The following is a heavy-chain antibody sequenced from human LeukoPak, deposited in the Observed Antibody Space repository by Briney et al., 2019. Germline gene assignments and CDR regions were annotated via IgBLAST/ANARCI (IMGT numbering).Heavy chain of an antibody. D-gene: IGHD1-26*01. CDR1: GGSISSGDYY. CDR2: IYYSGST. V-gene: IGHV4-30-4*08. J-gene: IGHJ3*02. Sequence: LQTLSLTCTVSGGSISSGDYYWSWIRQPPGKGLEWIGYIYYSGSTYYNPSLKSRVTISVDTSKNQFSLKLSSVTAADTAVYYCARGGGSYAGAFDIWGQGTMVTVSS. CDR3: ARGGGSYAGAFDI.